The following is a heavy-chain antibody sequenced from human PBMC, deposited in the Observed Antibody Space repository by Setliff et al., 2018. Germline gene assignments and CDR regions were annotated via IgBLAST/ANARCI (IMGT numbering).Heavy chain of an antibody. CDR2: VSFFGSA. D-gene: IGHD2-8*01. J-gene: IGHJ4*02. Sequence: SETLSLTCTVSGVSFSSTTFYWAWIRQSPGKGLEWIGSVSFFGSAYYNPSLQSRGAISVDTFRNQFSLELSSVTAADTAVYYCARAPGVHPGTWCLDSWGQGTQVTVSS. CDR3: ARAPGVHPGTWCLDS. V-gene: IGHV4-39*07. CDR1: GVSFSSTTFY.